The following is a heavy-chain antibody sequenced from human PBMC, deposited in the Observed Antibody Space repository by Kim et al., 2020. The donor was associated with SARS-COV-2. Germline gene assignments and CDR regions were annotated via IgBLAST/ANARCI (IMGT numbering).Heavy chain of an antibody. CDR1: GSTFGSSFPRFW. V-gene: IGHV5-10-1*01. CDR2: IDPSDSYT. J-gene: IGHJ3*01. CDR3: ARAPIAATSYDAFDV. D-gene: IGHD6-13*01. Sequence: GESLRISCKGSGSTFGSSFPRFWIAWVRQMPGKGLEWMGRIDPSDSYTNYSPSFEGHVTISADRSISTASLQWSSLKASDTAIYYCARAPIAATSYDAFDVWGQGTMVTVSS.